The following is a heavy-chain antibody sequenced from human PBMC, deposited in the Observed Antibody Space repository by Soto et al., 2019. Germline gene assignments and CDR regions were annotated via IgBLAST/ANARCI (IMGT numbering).Heavy chain of an antibody. J-gene: IGHJ4*02. V-gene: IGHV3-23*01. CDR3: AKVSIFGVVITNFDY. D-gene: IGHD3-3*01. CDR2: ISGSGGST. Sequence: EMQLLESGGGLVQPGGSLRLSCAASGFTFSSYAMSWVRQAPGKGLEWVSTISGSGGSTYYADSVKGRFTVSRDNSQNTLYLQMNSLRAEDTAVYYCAKVSIFGVVITNFDYWGQGTLVTVSS. CDR1: GFTFSSYA.